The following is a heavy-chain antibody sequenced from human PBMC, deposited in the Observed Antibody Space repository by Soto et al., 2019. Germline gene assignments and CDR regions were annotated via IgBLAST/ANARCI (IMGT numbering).Heavy chain of an antibody. CDR2: ISYDGNYK. Sequence: QGQLVESGGGVVQPGRSVRLSCAASGFTFSSYGMHWVRQAPGKGLEWVAIISYDGNYKYYADSVKGRFTISRDNSKNTLYLQMNSLRAEDTAVYYCGKVSTYYYDSTFDYWGQGTLVTVSS. D-gene: IGHD3-22*01. CDR1: GFTFSSYG. V-gene: IGHV3-30*18. CDR3: GKVSTYYYDSTFDY. J-gene: IGHJ4*02.